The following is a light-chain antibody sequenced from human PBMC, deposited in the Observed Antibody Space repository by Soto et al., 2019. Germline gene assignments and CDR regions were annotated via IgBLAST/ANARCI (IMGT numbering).Light chain of an antibody. CDR2: DAS. V-gene: IGKV3-20*01. CDR1: QSVANNY. Sequence: EIVLTQSPGTLSLSPGERATLSCRASQSVANNYLAWYHQKPGQAPRFLMYDASSRATGIPDRFSGSGSGTDFTLTISRLEPGDFAVYYCEQYGSTPLTFGGGTKVEIK. CDR3: EQYGSTPLT. J-gene: IGKJ4*01.